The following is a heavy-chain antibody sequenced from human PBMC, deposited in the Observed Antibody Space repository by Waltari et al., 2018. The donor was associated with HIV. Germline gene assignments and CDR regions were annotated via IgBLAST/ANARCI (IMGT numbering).Heavy chain of an antibody. CDR1: GGSISSSSYY. Sequence: QLQLQESGPGLVKPSETLSLTCTVSGGSISSSSYYWGWIRQPPGKGLEWIGSMDYSGSTHYNPCLKSRVTISVDTSKNQFSLKLSSVTAADTAVYDCARHMVGMLSHYAMDVWGQGTTVIVSS. J-gene: IGHJ6*02. D-gene: IGHD1-26*01. V-gene: IGHV4-39*01. CDR2: MDYSGST. CDR3: ARHMVGMLSHYAMDV.